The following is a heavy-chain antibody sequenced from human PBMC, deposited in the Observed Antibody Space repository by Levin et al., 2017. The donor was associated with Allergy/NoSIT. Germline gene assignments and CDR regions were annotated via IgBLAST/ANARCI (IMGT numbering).Heavy chain of an antibody. J-gene: IGHJ6*03. D-gene: IGHD2-2*03. CDR2: ISSSSSTI. CDR3: ARKWMYYYYYMDV. V-gene: IGHV3-48*01. Sequence: PGGSLRLSCAASGFTFSSYSMNWVRQAPGKGLEWVSYISSSSSTIYYAASVKGRFTISRDNAKNSLYLQMNSLSAEDTAVYYCARKWMYYYYYMDVWGKGTTVTVSS. CDR1: GFTFSSYS.